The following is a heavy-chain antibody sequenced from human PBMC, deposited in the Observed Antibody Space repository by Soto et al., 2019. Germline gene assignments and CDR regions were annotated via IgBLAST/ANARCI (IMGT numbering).Heavy chain of an antibody. D-gene: IGHD6-19*01. CDR1: GYSFTSYW. CDR3: ARPREAGKNYYGVDV. Sequence: GASLKISCKGSGYSFTSYWIGWVRQMPGKGLEWMGIIYPGDSDTRYSPSFQGQVTISADKSISTAYVQWSSLKASDTAMYYCARPREAGKNYYGVDVWGQGTTVTVSS. CDR2: IYPGDSDT. V-gene: IGHV5-51*01. J-gene: IGHJ6*02.